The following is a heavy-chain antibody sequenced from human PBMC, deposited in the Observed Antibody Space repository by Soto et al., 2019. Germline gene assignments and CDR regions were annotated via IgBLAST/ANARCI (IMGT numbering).Heavy chain of an antibody. Sequence: SETLSLTCTVSGGSISSYYWSWIRQPPGKGLEWIGYIYYSGSTNYNPSLKSRVTISVDTSKNQFSLKLSSVTAADTAVYYCARDRPPYYFDFWGAGALVTLSS. CDR1: GGSISSYY. CDR2: IYYSGST. CDR3: ARDRPPYYFDF. J-gene: IGHJ4*02. V-gene: IGHV4-59*01.